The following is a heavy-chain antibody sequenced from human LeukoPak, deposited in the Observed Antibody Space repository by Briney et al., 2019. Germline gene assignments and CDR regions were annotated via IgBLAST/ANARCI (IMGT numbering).Heavy chain of an antibody. CDR1: GFTFSDHY. Sequence: PGGSLRLSCAASGFTFSDHYMDWVRQAPGKGLEWVGRTRNKANSYTTEYAASVKGRFTISRDDSKNSLYLQMNSLKTEDTAVYYCAKSPYSSSWYYFDYWGQGTLVTVSS. CDR2: TRNKANSYTT. D-gene: IGHD6-13*01. CDR3: AKSPYSSSWYYFDY. J-gene: IGHJ4*02. V-gene: IGHV3-72*01.